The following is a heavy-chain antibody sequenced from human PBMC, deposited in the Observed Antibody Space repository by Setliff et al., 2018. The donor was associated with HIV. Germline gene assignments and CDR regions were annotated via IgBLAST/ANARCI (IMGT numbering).Heavy chain of an antibody. Sequence: SETLSLTCTVSGGSISRDDYFWGWVRQPPGKGLEWIGNIFHTGSTYYNPSLKSRLSISLDTSKNQFSLSLTSVTAADTAVYFCARPRVGDDAFNIWGQGTLVTVSS. CDR3: ARPRVGDDAFNI. CDR2: IFHTGST. V-gene: IGHV4-39*01. J-gene: IGHJ3*02. CDR1: GGSISRDDYF.